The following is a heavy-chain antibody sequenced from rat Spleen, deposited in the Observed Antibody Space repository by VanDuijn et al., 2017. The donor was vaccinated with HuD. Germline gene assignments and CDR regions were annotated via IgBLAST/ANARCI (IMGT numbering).Heavy chain of an antibody. CDR3: AREMPRGFYFDY. Sequence: QVQLKELGPGLVQPSQTLSLTCTVSGVSLTNYHLSWVRQPPGTGLEWMGIIWRGGSTAYNSLLKSRLSLSRDTSKSQVFLEMSSLQTEDTATYYCAREMPRGFYFDYWGQGVMVTVSS. V-gene: IGHV2-43*01. CDR1: GVSLTNYH. D-gene: IGHD4-4*01. J-gene: IGHJ2*01. CDR2: IWRGGST.